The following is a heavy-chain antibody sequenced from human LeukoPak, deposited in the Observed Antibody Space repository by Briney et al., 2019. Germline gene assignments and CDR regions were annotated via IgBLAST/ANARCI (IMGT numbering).Heavy chain of an antibody. D-gene: IGHD5-18*01. V-gene: IGHV4-39*01. J-gene: IGHJ5*02. CDR3: ARVSFGGYSYGYVDL. Sequence: PSETLSLTCTVSGGSISSSRYSWGWIRQPPGKGLEWIETISYSGSTYYSPSLKSRVTISVDTSKNQFSLRLSSVTAPDTAVYYCARVSFGGYSYGYVDLWGQGTLVTVSS. CDR1: GGSISSSRYS. CDR2: ISYSGST.